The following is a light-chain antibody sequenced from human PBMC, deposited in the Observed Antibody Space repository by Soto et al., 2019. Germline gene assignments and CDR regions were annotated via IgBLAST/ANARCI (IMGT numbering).Light chain of an antibody. CDR1: SSNIGNNY. CDR2: ENN. J-gene: IGLJ2*01. Sequence: QSVLTQPPSVSAAPGQKVTISCSGSSSNIGNNYVSWYQQLPGTAPKLLIYENNKRPSGIPDRFSGSKSGTSATLGITGLQTGDEADYYCETWDSSLSVVVFGGGTKLTVL. V-gene: IGLV1-51*02. CDR3: ETWDSSLSVVV.